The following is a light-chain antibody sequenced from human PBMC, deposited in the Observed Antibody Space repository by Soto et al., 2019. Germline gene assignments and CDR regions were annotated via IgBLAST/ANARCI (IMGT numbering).Light chain of an antibody. CDR1: QDISSY. Sequence: DIQMTQSPSSLSASVGDRVTITCQASQDISSYLNWYQQKPGKAPKLLIYDASNLETGVPSRFSGSGSGTDFTFTISSLQPEDIATYYCQRYDILLREVTFGPGTKVYIK. CDR3: QRYDILLREVT. V-gene: IGKV1-33*01. J-gene: IGKJ3*01. CDR2: DAS.